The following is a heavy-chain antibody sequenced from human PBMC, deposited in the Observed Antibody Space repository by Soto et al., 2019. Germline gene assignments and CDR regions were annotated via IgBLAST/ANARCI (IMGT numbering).Heavy chain of an antibody. Sequence: GGFLRLSCAASGFTFSSYSMNWVRQAPGKGLEWVSSISSSSSYIYYADSVKGRFTISRDNAKNSLYLQMNSLRAEDTAVYYCARAKYYYDSHTGGWFDPWGQGTLVTVSS. V-gene: IGHV3-21*01. J-gene: IGHJ5*02. CDR1: GFTFSSYS. D-gene: IGHD3-22*01. CDR2: ISSSSSYI. CDR3: ARAKYYYDSHTGGWFDP.